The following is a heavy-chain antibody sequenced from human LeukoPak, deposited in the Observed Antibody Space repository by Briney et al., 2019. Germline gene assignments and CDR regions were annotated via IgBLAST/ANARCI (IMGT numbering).Heavy chain of an antibody. CDR2: IYSDGST. V-gene: IGHV3-66*01. CDR1: GFTVSSNY. CDR3: AREYCSGGSCYSTWFDP. Sequence: GGSLRLSCAASGFTVSSNYMSWARQAPGKGLEWVSVIYSDGSTYYADSVKGRFTISRDNTKNTLYLQMNSLRAEDTAVYYCAREYCSGGSCYSTWFDPWGQGTLVTVSS. D-gene: IGHD2-15*01. J-gene: IGHJ5*02.